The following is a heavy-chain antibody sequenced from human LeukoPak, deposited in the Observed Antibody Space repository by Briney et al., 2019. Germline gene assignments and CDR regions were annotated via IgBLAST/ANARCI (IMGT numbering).Heavy chain of an antibody. CDR3: ARRGNWNEVPPKNWFDP. Sequence: SETLSLTCVVYGGSLSGYYWNWIRQPPGKGLEWIGEINHVGSTNYNPSLTSRVTMSVDTSTNQFSLKLSSVTAADTAVYYCARRGNWNEVPPKNWFDPWGLGTLVTVSS. J-gene: IGHJ5*02. CDR2: INHVGST. CDR1: GGSLSGYY. V-gene: IGHV4-34*01. D-gene: IGHD1-1*01.